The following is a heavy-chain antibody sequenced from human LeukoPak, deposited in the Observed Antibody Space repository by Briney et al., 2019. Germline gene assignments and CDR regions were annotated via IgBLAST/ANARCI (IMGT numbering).Heavy chain of an antibody. D-gene: IGHD3-16*01. V-gene: IGHV4-39*07. CDR2: IYYIGST. J-gene: IGHJ4*02. CDR1: GGSISSSTYY. CDR3: TRGAGWLIDY. Sequence: SETLSLTCTVSGGSISSSTYYWGWIRQPPGKGLEWIGCIYYIGSTYYTPSLKSRVTISADTSKNHFSLKLNSVTTADTAVYCCTRGAGWLIDYWGQGILVTVSS.